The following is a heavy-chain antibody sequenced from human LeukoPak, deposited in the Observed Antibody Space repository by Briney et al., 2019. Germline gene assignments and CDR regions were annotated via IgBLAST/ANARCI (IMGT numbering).Heavy chain of an antibody. V-gene: IGHV3-49*04. J-gene: IGHJ4*02. CDR2: IRSKANGGTT. Sequence: GGSLRLSCIASGFTFGDYPMSWVRQAPGKGLEWVGFIRSKANGGTTEYAASVKGRFTISRDDSKSIAYLEVNSLQTEDTAVYYCSRGWSVAAAAHYDHWGQGTLVTVSS. CDR3: SRGWSVAAAAHYDH. D-gene: IGHD2-2*01. CDR1: GFTFGDYP.